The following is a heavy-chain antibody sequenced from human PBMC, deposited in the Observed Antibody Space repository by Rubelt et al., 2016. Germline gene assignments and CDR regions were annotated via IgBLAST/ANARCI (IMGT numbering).Heavy chain of an antibody. V-gene: IGHV4-34*01. J-gene: IGHJ6*02. CDR2: IHHSGST. Sequence: QVQLQQWGAGLLKPSETLSLTCAVYGGSFSGYYWSWIRQPPGKGLEWIGEIHHSGSTNYNPSLKSRVTISVDPSKNQFSLKLSSVTAADTAVYYCARGRRGSSSWLGRDYYGMDVWGQGTTVTVSS. CDR1: GGSFSGYY. D-gene: IGHD6-13*01. CDR3: ARGRRGSSSWLGRDYYGMDV.